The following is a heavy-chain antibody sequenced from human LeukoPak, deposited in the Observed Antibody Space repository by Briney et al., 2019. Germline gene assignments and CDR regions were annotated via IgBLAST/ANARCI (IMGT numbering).Heavy chain of an antibody. V-gene: IGHV3-30-3*01. CDR1: GFTFSSYA. J-gene: IGHJ4*02. CDR2: ISYDGSNK. D-gene: IGHD6-13*01. CDR3: ARDQDRIAAAGTFDY. Sequence: GGSLRLSCAASGFTFSSYAMHWVRQAPGKGLEWVAVISYDGSNKYYADSVKGRFTISRDNSKNTLYLQMNSPRAEDTAVYYCARDQDRIAAAGTFDYWGQGTLVTVSS.